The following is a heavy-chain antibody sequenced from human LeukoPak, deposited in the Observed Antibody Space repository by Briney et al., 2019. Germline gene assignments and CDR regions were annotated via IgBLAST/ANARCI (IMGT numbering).Heavy chain of an antibody. J-gene: IGHJ4*02. CDR1: GYTFTSYY. CDR2: INPSSGST. Sequence: GASVKVSCKASGYTFTSYYMHWVRQAPGQGLEWMGIINPSSGSTSYAQKLQGRVTMTRDTSTSTVYMELRSLRSDDTAVYYCARGPHERSGYPDDWGQGTLVTVSS. CDR3: ARGPHERSGYPDD. D-gene: IGHD3-22*01. V-gene: IGHV1-46*01.